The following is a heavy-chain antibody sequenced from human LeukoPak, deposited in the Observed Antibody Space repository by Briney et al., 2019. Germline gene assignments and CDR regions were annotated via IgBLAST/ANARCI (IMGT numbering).Heavy chain of an antibody. V-gene: IGHV7-4-1*02. D-gene: IGHD3/OR15-3a*01. J-gene: IGHJ6*02. CDR2: INTNTGNP. Sequence: ASVTVSCKVSGYTLTELSMHWVRQAPGQGLEWMGWINTNTGNPTYAQGFTGRFVFSLDTSVSTAYLQISSLKAEDTAVYYCAREDSRDWIGISYYYYGMDVWGQGTTVTVSS. CDR1: GYTLTELS. CDR3: AREDSRDWIGISYYYYGMDV.